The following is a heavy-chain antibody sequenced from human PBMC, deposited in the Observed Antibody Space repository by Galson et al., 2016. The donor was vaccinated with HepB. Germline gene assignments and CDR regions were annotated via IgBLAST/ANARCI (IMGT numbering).Heavy chain of an antibody. CDR3: VSTNWNSFCSTHSCYIDY. V-gene: IGHV4-39*01. D-gene: IGHD2-2*01. CDR1: GGSISRGSHY. Sequence: SETLSLTCTVSGGSISRGSHYWGWIRPSPGKGLEWIGTKYYTGSTYYNPSLNSRATISVDTSKKQVALKLSSVTAADTAVYYCVSTNWNSFCSTHSCYIDYWGQGTLVTVSS. CDR2: KYYTGST. J-gene: IGHJ4*02.